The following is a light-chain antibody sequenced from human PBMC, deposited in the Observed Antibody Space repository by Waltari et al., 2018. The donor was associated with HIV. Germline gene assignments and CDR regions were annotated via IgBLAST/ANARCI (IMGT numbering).Light chain of an antibody. V-gene: IGLV1-40*01. J-gene: IGLJ2*01. Sequence: QSVLTQPPSVSGAPGQRVTLSCTGSRSTLGTHEVPLYQQLPGTAPRLLIYNTNSRPSGVPDRFSGSKSGTSASLAINGLQAEDEADYYCQSSDSTLSGSVFGGGTKLTVL. CDR1: RSTLGTHE. CDR2: NTN. CDR3: QSSDSTLSGSV.